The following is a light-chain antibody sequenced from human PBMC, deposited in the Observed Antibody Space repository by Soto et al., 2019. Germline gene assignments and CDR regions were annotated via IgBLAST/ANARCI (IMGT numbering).Light chain of an antibody. CDR3: SSYTTSISYV. CDR1: ISDVGGYNT. CDR2: DVS. V-gene: IGLV2-14*01. J-gene: IGLJ1*01. Sequence: ALTQPASVSGSPGQSITISCTGTISDVGGYNTVSWYQQHPGKVPKLMIHDVSDRPSWVSDRFSGSKSGNTASLTISGLQAEDEADYYCSSYTTSISYVFGSGTKVTVL.